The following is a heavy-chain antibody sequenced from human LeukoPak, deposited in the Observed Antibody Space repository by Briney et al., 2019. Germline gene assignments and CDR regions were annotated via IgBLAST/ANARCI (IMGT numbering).Heavy chain of an antibody. CDR2: VYYTGST. D-gene: IGHD1/OR15-1a*01. CDR1: GDSLSNYF. Sequence: SETLSLTSTHPGDSLSNYFWCWIREPPGKGLEWIGYVYYTGSTKYNPSLQSRITVSLDTSKNQFSLKLNSVTAADTAVYYCARSLGQQFDSWGQGTLVTVSS. CDR3: ARSLGQQFDS. V-gene: IGHV4-59*01. J-gene: IGHJ4*02.